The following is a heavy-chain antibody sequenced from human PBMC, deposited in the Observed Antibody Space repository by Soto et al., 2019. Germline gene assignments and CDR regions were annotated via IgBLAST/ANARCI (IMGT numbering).Heavy chain of an antibody. V-gene: IGHV3-15*01. CDR2: IKSKTDGGTT. J-gene: IGHJ4*02. CDR3: TTDYSGWYYFDY. Sequence: GGPKRLSNTAFGCNIRNLWGRWVSKEQGKGLEWVGRIKSKTDGGTTDYAAPVKGRFTISRDDSKNTLYLQMNSLKTEDTAVYYCTTDYSGWYYFDYWGQGTLVTVSS. D-gene: IGHD6-19*01. CDR1: GCNIRNLW.